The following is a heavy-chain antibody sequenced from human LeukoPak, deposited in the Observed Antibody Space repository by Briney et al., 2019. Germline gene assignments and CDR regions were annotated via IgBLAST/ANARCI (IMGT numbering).Heavy chain of an antibody. D-gene: IGHD6-13*01. CDR2: IYHSGGT. V-gene: IGHV4-30-2*01. J-gene: IGHJ5*02. CDR3: ARGRQQPSFRNWFDP. Sequence: SETLSLTCTVSGGSISSGGYYWSWIRQPPGKGLEWIGYIYHSGGTYYNPSLKSRVTISVDRSKNQFSLKLSSVTAADTAVYYCARGRQQPSFRNWFDPWGQGTLVTVSS. CDR1: GGSISSGGYY.